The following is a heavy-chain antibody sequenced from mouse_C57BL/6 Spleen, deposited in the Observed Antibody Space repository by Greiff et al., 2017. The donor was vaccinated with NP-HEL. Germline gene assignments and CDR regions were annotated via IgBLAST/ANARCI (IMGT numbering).Heavy chain of an antibody. CDR2: IYPGDGDT. D-gene: IGHD2-4*01. J-gene: IGHJ2*01. Sequence: VKLMESGPELVKPGASVKISCKASGYAFSSSWMNWVKQRPGKGLEWIGRIYPGDGDTNYNGKFKGKATLTADKSSSTAYMQLSSLTSEDSAVYFCAKIYYDYDVVDYWGQGTTLTVSS. CDR3: AKIYYDYDVVDY. V-gene: IGHV1-82*01. CDR1: GYAFSSSW.